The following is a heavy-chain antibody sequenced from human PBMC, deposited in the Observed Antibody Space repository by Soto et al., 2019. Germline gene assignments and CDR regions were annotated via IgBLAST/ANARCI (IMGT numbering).Heavy chain of an antibody. CDR3: ARKDKSGYFNWFDP. V-gene: IGHV5-51*01. CDR2: ILPSDSDT. J-gene: IGHJ5*02. Sequence: XESLKISCRTCGYKFTSSWIAWVRQMPGKGLEWMGIILPSDSDTRYSPSFQGQVTISADRSTSTVFLQWASLKASDTAVYFCARKDKSGYFNWFDPWGQGTLVTVSS. D-gene: IGHD3-22*01. CDR1: GYKFTSSW.